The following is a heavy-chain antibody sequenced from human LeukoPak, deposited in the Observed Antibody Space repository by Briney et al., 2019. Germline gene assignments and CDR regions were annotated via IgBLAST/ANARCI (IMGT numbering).Heavy chain of an antibody. J-gene: IGHJ4*02. D-gene: IGHD3-3*01. CDR1: GYSISSGFH. Sequence: SETLSLTCVVSGYSISSGFHWAWIRQPPGKGLEWIGTIYHSGSTYYNPSLKSRVTISVDTSKNQFSLKLSSVTAADTAVYYCARGQYDFAYWGQGTLVTVSS. CDR3: ARGQYDFAY. CDR2: IYHSGST. V-gene: IGHV4-38-2*01.